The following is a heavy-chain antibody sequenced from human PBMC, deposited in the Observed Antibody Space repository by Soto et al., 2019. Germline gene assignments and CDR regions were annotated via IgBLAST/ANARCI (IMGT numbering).Heavy chain of an antibody. CDR3: ARGKGGYSGYDEGNNWFDP. J-gene: IGHJ5*02. Sequence: QVQLVQSGAEVKKPGASVKVSCKASGYTFTSYYMHWVRQAPGQGLEWMGVINPSGGCTSYAQKCQGRVTMTRATSTSTVYMELSSLRSEDTAVYYCARGKGGYSGYDEGNNWFDPWGQGTLVTVSS. CDR2: INPSGGCT. V-gene: IGHV1-46*01. CDR1: GYTFTSYY. D-gene: IGHD5-12*01.